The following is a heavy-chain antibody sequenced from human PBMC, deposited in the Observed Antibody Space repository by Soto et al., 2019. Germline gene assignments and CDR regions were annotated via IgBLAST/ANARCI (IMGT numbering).Heavy chain of an antibody. D-gene: IGHD2-2*01. CDR1: GGSFSGYY. CDR3: ARGQAAWWSQLLPHGEYYYGMDV. J-gene: IGHJ6*02. V-gene: IGHV4-34*01. CDR2: INHSGST. Sequence: SETLSLTCAVYGGSFSGYYWSWIRQPPGKGLEWIGEINHSGSTNYNPSLKSRVTISVDTSKNQFSLKLSSVTAADTAVHYCARGQAAWWSQLLPHGEYYYGMDVWGQGTTVTVSS.